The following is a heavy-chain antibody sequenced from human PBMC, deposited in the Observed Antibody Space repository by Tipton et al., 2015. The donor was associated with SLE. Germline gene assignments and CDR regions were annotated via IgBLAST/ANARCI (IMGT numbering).Heavy chain of an antibody. CDR2: IYYSGST. J-gene: IGHJ3*02. D-gene: IGHD6-13*01. CDR3: AREAYSSSWYAFDI. Sequence: LRLSCTVSGGSISSGYYYWSWIRQHPGKGLEWIGYIYYSGSTYYNPSLKSRVTISVDTSKNQFSLKLSSVTAADTAVYYCAREAYSSSWYAFDIWGQGTMVTVSS. CDR1: GGSISSGYYY. V-gene: IGHV4-31*02.